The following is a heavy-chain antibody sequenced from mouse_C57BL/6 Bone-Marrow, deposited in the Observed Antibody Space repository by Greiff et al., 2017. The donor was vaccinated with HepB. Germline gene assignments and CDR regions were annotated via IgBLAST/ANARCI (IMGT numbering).Heavy chain of an antibody. J-gene: IGHJ3*01. V-gene: IGHV1-7*01. D-gene: IGHD2-4*01. CDR1: GYTFTSYW. Sequence: VKLMESGAELAKPGASVKLSCKASGYTFTSYWMHWVKQRPGQGLEWIGYINPSSGYTKYNQKFKDKATLTADKSSSTAYMQLSSLTYEDSAVYYCARKRRIYYDYDETFAYWGQGTLVTVSA. CDR3: ARKRRIYYDYDETFAY. CDR2: INPSSGYT.